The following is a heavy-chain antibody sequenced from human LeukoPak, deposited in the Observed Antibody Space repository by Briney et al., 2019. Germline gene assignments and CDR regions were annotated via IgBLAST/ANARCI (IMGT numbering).Heavy chain of an antibody. CDR1: GGTFSSYA. V-gene: IGHV1-69*04. CDR2: IIPILGIA. CDR3: ARDSRAVAGQGY. Sequence: GASVKVSCKASGGTFSSYAIGWVRQAPGQGLEWMGRIIPILGIANYAQKFQGRVTITADKSTSTAYMELSSLRSEDTAVYYCARDSRAVAGQGYWGQGTLVTVSS. J-gene: IGHJ4*02. D-gene: IGHD6-19*01.